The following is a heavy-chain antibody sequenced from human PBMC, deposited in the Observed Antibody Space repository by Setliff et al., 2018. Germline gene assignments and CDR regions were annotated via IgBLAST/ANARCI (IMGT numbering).Heavy chain of an antibody. Sequence: SVKVSCKSSGGTFSSSGITWVRQAPGQGLQWLGRFIPILGATNYAQNFQGRVTITADESTSTGYMELRSLRSDDTAVYYCARELRSPYWHLDSWGQGTQVSVSS. D-gene: IGHD3-16*01. CDR2: FIPILGAT. J-gene: IGHJ5*01. V-gene: IGHV1-69*13. CDR3: ARELRSPYWHLDS. CDR1: GGTFSSSG.